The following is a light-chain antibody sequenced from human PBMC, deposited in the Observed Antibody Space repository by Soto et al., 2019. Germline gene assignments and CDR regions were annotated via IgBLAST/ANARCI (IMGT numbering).Light chain of an antibody. CDR2: DVN. CDR3: SSYTSSSTRV. J-gene: IGLJ1*01. CDR1: SSDVGRYNY. V-gene: IGLV2-14*01. Sequence: QSALTQPASVSGSPGQSITISCIGTSSDVGRYNYVSWYQQHPGQAPRLMIYDVNNRPSGVSNRFSGSKSDNTASLTISGLQAEDEADYYCSSYTSSSTRVFGTGTKVTV.